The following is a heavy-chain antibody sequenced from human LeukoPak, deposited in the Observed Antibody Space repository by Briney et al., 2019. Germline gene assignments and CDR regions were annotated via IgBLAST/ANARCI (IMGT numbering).Heavy chain of an antibody. V-gene: IGHV3-11*04. CDR3: ARASKWELSRWFDP. J-gene: IGHJ5*02. CDR2: ISSSGSTI. Sequence: PGGSLRLSCAASGFTFSDYYMSWIRQAPGKGLEWVSYISSSGSTIYYADSVKGRFTISRDNAKNSLYLQMNSLRAEDTAVYYCARASKWELSRWFDPWGQGTLVTVSS. CDR1: GFTFSDYY. D-gene: IGHD1-26*01.